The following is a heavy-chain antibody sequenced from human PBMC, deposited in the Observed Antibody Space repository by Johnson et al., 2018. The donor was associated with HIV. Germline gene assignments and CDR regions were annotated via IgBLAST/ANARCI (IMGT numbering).Heavy chain of an antibody. CDR2: IYSGGST. CDR1: GFTFSSYA. D-gene: IGHD6-25*01. V-gene: IGHV3-NL1*01. CDR3: AKDEIAAPLAFDI. Sequence: VQLVESGGGVVQPGRSLRLSCAASGFTFSSYAMHWVRQAPGKGLEWVAVIYSGGSTYYADSVKGRFTISRDNSKNTLYLQMNSLRAEDTAVYYCAKDEIAAPLAFDIWGQGTMVTVSS. J-gene: IGHJ3*02.